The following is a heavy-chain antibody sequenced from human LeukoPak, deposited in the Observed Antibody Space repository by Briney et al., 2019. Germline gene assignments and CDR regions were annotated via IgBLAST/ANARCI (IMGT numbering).Heavy chain of an antibody. CDR1: GYTCTSYG. CDR2: ISAYNGNT. Sequence: ASVKVSCKASGYTCTSYGISWVRQAPGQGLEWMGWISAYNGNTNYAQKLQGRVTMTTDTSTSTAYMELRSLRSDDTAVYYCARARIMGAITWWFDPWGQGTLVTVSS. J-gene: IGHJ5*02. V-gene: IGHV1-18*01. CDR3: ARARIMGAITWWFDP. D-gene: IGHD1-26*01.